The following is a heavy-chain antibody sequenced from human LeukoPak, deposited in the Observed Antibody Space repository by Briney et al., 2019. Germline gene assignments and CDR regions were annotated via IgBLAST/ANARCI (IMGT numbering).Heavy chain of an antibody. Sequence: GGSLRLSCAASGFTFDDYGMSWVRQAPGKGLEWVSGINWNGGDTGYADSVKGRFTISRDNAKNSLFLQMNSLRVEDTALYYCAREDDYDKLTGYHLPFFDYWGQGTLVTVSS. V-gene: IGHV3-20*04. CDR2: INWNGGDT. D-gene: IGHD3-9*01. CDR3: AREDDYDKLTGYHLPFFDY. CDR1: GFTFDDYG. J-gene: IGHJ4*02.